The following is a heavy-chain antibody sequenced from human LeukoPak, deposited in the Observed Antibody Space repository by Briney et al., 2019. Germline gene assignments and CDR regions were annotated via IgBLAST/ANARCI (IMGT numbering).Heavy chain of an antibody. CDR2: IYYSGST. CDR1: GGSISSSSYY. Sequence: PSETLSLTCTVSGGSISSSSYYWGWIRQPPGKGLEWIGSIYYSGSTYYNPSLKSRVTISVDTSKNQFSLKLSPVTAADTAVYHCARYRRLGYYDSSGYSHDAFDIWGQGTMVTVSS. J-gene: IGHJ3*02. D-gene: IGHD3-22*01. V-gene: IGHV4-39*01. CDR3: ARYRRLGYYDSSGYSHDAFDI.